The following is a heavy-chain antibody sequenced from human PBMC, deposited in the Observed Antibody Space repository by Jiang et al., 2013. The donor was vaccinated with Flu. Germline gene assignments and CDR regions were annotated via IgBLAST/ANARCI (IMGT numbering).Heavy chain of an antibody. V-gene: IGHV4-59*08. CDR3: ARSYCGGDCYSMFGYSYYGMDV. D-gene: IGHD2-21*02. CDR1: SGSISRHY. Sequence: GSGLVKPSETLSLTCTVSSGSISRHYWSWIRQPPGKGLEWIGYIHNSGTTNYNPSLKSRVTISIDTSTNQFSLKLISVTAPDTAVYYCARSYCGGDCYSMFGYSYYGMDVWGQGTTVTVSS. J-gene: IGHJ6*02. CDR2: IHNSGTT.